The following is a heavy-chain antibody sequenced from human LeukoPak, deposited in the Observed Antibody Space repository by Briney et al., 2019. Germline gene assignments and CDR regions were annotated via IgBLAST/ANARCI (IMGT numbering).Heavy chain of an antibody. D-gene: IGHD3-9*01. CDR3: ARGDNYDILTGYQTPSHLSDY. CDR2: INPSGGST. J-gene: IGHJ4*02. V-gene: IGHV1-46*01. CDR1: GYTFTSYY. Sequence: ASVKVSCKASGYTFTSYYMHWVRQAPGQGLEWMGIINPSGGSTSYAQKFQGRVTMTRDTSTSTVYMELSRLRSDDTAVYYCARGDNYDILTGYQTPSHLSDYWGQGTLVTVSS.